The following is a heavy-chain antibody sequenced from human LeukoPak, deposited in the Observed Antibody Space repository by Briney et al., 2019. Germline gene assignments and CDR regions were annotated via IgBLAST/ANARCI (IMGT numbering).Heavy chain of an antibody. V-gene: IGHV4-34*01. Sequence: PGGSLRLSCAASGFTVSSNYMSWIRQPPGKGLEWIGEINHSGSTNYNPSLKSRVTISVDTSKNQFSLKLSSVTAADTAVYYCARGRYCSSTSCPFDYWGQGTLVTVSS. CDR3: ARGRYCSSTSCPFDY. J-gene: IGHJ4*02. CDR1: GFTVSSNY. CDR2: INHSGST. D-gene: IGHD2-2*01.